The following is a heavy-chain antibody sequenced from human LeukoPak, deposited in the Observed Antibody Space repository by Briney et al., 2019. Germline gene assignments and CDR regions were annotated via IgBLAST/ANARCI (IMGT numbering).Heavy chain of an antibody. V-gene: IGHV6-1*01. CDR1: GDSVSSSTTG. CDR2: THYESKWKN. J-gene: IGHJ4*02. CDR3: ARGFLMRGFDY. Sequence: SQTLSLTCAISGDSVSSSTTGWNWIRQSSSRGLEWLRRTHYESKWKNDYAESVKSRITVNPDTSKNQFSLQLNSVTPEDTAVYFCARGFLMRGFDYWGQGTLVTVSP.